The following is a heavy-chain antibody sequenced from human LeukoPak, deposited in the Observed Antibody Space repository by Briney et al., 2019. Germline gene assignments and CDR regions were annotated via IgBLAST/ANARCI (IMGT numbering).Heavy chain of an antibody. V-gene: IGHV1-69*04. Sequence: GASVKVSCKASGGTFSSYAISWVRQAPGQGLEWMGRIIPILGIANYAQMFQGRVTITADKSTSTAYMELSSLRSEDTAVYYCAIEIAAAGKRGVEIDAFDIWGQGTMVTVSS. CDR3: AIEIAAAGKRGVEIDAFDI. CDR1: GGTFSSYA. CDR2: IIPILGIA. D-gene: IGHD6-13*01. J-gene: IGHJ3*02.